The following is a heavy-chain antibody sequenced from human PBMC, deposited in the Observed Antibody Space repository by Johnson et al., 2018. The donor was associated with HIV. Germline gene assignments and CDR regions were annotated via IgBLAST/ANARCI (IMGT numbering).Heavy chain of an antibody. Sequence: GGVVQPGRSLRLSCAASGFTFSSYAMHWVRQAPGKGLEWVAVISYDGSNKYYADSVKGRFTISRDNSKNTLYLQMNSLRAEDTAVYYCARARDRSSSRDAFDIWGQGTMVTVSS. CDR2: ISYDGSNK. J-gene: IGHJ3*02. CDR3: ARARDRSSSRDAFDI. CDR1: GFTFSSYA. D-gene: IGHD6-13*01. V-gene: IGHV3-30-3*01.